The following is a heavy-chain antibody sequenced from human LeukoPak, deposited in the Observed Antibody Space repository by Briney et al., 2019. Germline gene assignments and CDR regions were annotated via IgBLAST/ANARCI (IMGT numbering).Heavy chain of an antibody. Sequence: ASVKVSCKASGYTFTSYDINWVRQATGQGLEWMGWMDPNSGNTGYAQKFQGRVTMTRNTSISTAYMELSSLRSEDTAVYYCARVPLPSGYSGFDPWGQGTLVTVSS. J-gene: IGHJ5*02. V-gene: IGHV1-8*01. CDR3: ARVPLPSGYSGFDP. D-gene: IGHD6-13*01. CDR1: GYTFTSYD. CDR2: MDPNSGNT.